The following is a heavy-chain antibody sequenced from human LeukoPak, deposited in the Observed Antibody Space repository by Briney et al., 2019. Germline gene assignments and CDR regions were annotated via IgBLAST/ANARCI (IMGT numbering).Heavy chain of an antibody. CDR3: ARSTMVRGVIIGQIDY. CDR1: GFTFSSYS. V-gene: IGHV3-48*04. CDR2: ISSSSSTI. D-gene: IGHD3-10*01. Sequence: GGSLRLSCAASGFTFSSYSMNWVRQAPGKGLEWVSYISSSSSTIYYADSAKGRFTISRDNAKNSLYLQMNSLRAEDTAVYYCARSTMVRGVIIGQIDYWGQGTLVTVSS. J-gene: IGHJ4*02.